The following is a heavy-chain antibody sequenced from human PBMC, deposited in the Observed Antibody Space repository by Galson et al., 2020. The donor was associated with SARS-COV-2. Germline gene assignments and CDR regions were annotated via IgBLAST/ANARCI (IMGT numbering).Heavy chain of an antibody. CDR2: IDWDGDE. CDR1: GFSLTTTGMC. Sequence: SGPTLVKLTQTLTLTCAFSGFSLTTTGMCVSLLRQPPGKSLEWLALIDWDGDEYYNTSLKTRLAISKDTSKGQVVLTMTNIDPVDTATYFCARIRRGGSCSDPAFDYWGQGTLVTVSS. CDR3: ARIRRGGSCSDPAFDY. V-gene: IGHV2-70*01. D-gene: IGHD2-15*01. J-gene: IGHJ4*02.